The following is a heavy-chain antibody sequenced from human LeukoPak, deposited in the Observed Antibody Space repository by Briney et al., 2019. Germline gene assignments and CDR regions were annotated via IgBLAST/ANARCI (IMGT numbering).Heavy chain of an antibody. V-gene: IGHV1-2*02. CDR3: ARESSAELLRNWYFDL. CDR1: GCTFTGYY. D-gene: IGHD2-15*01. Sequence: VSVKVSCKASGCTFTGYYMHWVRQAPGQGLEWMGWINPNSGGTNYAQKFQGRVTMTRDTSISTAYMELSRLRSDDTAVYYCARESSAELLRNWYFDLWGRGTLVTVSS. J-gene: IGHJ2*01. CDR2: INPNSGGT.